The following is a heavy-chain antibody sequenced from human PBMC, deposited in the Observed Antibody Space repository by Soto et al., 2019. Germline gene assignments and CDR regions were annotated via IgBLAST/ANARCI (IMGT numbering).Heavy chain of an antibody. J-gene: IGHJ4*02. Sequence: ASVKVSCKVSGDTLTELSMHWVRQAPGKGLEWMGGFDPEDGETIYAQKFQGRVTMTEDTSTDTAYMELSSLRSEDTAVYYCATGARIGVYNWNYYDYWGQGTLVTVSS. CDR3: ATGARIGVYNWNYYDY. CDR1: GDTLTELS. D-gene: IGHD1-20*01. CDR2: FDPEDGET. V-gene: IGHV1-24*01.